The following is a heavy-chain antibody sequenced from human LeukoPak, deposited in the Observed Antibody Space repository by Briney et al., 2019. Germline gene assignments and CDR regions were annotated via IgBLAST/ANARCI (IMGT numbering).Heavy chain of an antibody. CDR2: IYSGGST. CDR1: GFTVSSNY. D-gene: IGHD2-2*01. CDR3: ARKVYHRFDY. V-gene: IGHV3-53*01. J-gene: IGHJ4*02. Sequence: GGSLRLSCAASGFTVSSNYMSWVRQAPGKGLEWVSVIYSGGSTYYADSVKGRFTISRDNSKNTLYLQMNSLRADDTAVYYCARKVYHRFDYWGQGTLVTVSS.